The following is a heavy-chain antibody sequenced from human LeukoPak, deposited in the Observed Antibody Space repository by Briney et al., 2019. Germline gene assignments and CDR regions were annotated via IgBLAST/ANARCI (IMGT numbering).Heavy chain of an antibody. V-gene: IGHV3-21*01. CDR1: GFSFGDYG. CDR3: ESSSYYFDSSGHYFRDY. J-gene: IGHJ4*02. D-gene: IGHD3-22*01. CDR2: ISTSSNYI. Sequence: GGSLRLSCAASGFSFGDYGMTWVRQAPGKGLEWVSSISTSSNYIYYADSVKGRFTISRDNTNNSLYLQMNSLRAEDTAVYYCESSSYYFDSSGHYFRDYWGQGTLVTVSS.